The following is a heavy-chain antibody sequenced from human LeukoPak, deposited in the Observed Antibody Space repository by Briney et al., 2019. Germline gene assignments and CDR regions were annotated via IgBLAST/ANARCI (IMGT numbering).Heavy chain of an antibody. Sequence: TSETLSLTCAVYGGSFSGYYWSWIRQPPGKGLEWIGEINHSGSTNYNPSPKSRVTISVDTSKNQFSLKLSSVTAADTAVYYCARGLPYDFWSGYYRTYYYYYMDVWGKGTTVTVSS. V-gene: IGHV4-34*01. D-gene: IGHD3-3*01. CDR1: GGSFSGYY. CDR3: ARGLPYDFWSGYYRTYYYYYMDV. CDR2: INHSGST. J-gene: IGHJ6*03.